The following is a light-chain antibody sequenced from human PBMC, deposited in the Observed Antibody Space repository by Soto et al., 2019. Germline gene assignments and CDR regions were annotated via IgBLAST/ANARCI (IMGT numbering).Light chain of an antibody. CDR2: KAS. CDR3: QQYHSFPLT. CDR1: QSIDSW. Sequence: DFQKTQFPSTLSASVGDRVTITCRASQSIDSWLAWYQQKPGKAPKLLIYKASSLQSGVPLRFSGSGSGTEFTLTSSGLLPDDFATYHCQQYHSFPLTFGGGTKVEIK. V-gene: IGKV1-5*03. J-gene: IGKJ4*01.